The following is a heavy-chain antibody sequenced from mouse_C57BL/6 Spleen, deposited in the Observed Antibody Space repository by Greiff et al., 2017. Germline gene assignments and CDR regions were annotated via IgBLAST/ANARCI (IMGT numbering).Heavy chain of an antibody. Sequence: QVQLQQSGAELARPGASVKLSCKASGYTFTSYGINWVKQSNGQGLEWIGEINPRSGNTYYNEKFKGKATLTVDKSSSTAYMELRSLTSEDSAVYFCARSELEYAMAYWGQGTSVTVSS. CDR1: GYTFTSYG. D-gene: IGHD4-1*01. CDR2: INPRSGNT. V-gene: IGHV1-81*01. CDR3: ARSELEYAMAY. J-gene: IGHJ4*01.